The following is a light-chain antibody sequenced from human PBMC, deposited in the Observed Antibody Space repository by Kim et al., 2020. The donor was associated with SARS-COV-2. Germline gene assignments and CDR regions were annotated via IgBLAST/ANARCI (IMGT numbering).Light chain of an antibody. CDR1: RSSSTN. V-gene: IGKV3-15*01. CDR2: NAS. CDR3: QQYTNWSIT. J-gene: IGKJ4*01. Sequence: PGKTAPSSGRSRRSSSTNLAWYQQKPGQAPKLLIYNASSRATGVPARFSGSASGTEFTLTISSLQSEDFAVYFCQQYTNWSITFGGGTKVDIK.